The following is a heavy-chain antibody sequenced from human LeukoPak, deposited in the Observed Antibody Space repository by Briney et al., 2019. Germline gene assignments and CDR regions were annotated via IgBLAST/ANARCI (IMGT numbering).Heavy chain of an antibody. CDR1: GYTFTSYY. V-gene: IGHV1-46*01. CDR3: ASRFRSGWSPFDY. J-gene: IGHJ4*02. D-gene: IGHD6-19*01. Sequence: GASVKVSCKASGYTFTSYYMHWVRQAPGQGLEWMGIINPSGGSTSYAQKFQGRVTMTRDMSTSTVCMELSSLRSEDTAVYYCASRFRSGWSPFDYWGQGTLVTVSS. CDR2: INPSGGST.